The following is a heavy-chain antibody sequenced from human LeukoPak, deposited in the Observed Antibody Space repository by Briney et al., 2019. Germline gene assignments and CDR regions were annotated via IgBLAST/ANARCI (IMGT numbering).Heavy chain of an antibody. J-gene: IGHJ6*03. CDR3: AKVEAAMVRGYYYYYMDV. CDR1: GFTFSSYG. D-gene: IGHD5-18*01. Sequence: GGSLRLSCAASGFTFSSYGMHWVRQAPGKGLEWVAFIRYDGSNKYYADSVKGRFTISRDNSKNTLYLQMNSLRAEDTAVYYGAKVEAAMVRGYYYYYMDVWGKGTTVTVSS. CDR2: IRYDGSNK. V-gene: IGHV3-30*02.